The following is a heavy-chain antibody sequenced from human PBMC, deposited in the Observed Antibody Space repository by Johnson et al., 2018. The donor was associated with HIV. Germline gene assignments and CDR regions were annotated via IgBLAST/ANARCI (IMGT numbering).Heavy chain of an antibody. CDR1: GFTFSDYY. D-gene: IGHD1-26*01. Sequence: QVQLVESGGGLVKPGGSLRLSCAASGFTFSDYYMSWIRQAPGKGLEWVAIISYDVNNKYYADSVKGRFTISRDNSKNTLYLQMNSLRAEDTAVYYCAREGAWELRPGAFDIWGRGTIVTVS. CDR2: ISYDVNNK. CDR3: AREGAWELRPGAFDI. V-gene: IGHV3-30*03. J-gene: IGHJ3*02.